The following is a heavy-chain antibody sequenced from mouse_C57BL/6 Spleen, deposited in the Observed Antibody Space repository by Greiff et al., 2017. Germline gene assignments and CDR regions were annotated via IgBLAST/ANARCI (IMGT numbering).Heavy chain of an antibody. J-gene: IGHJ2*01. CDR1: GFTFSDYG. D-gene: IGHD2-12*01. CDR3: ARGGLLYDY. CDR2: ISSGSSTI. Sequence: EVHLVESGGGLVKPGGSLKLSCAASGFTFSDYGMHWVRQAPEKGLAWVAYISSGSSTIYYADTVKGRFTISRDNAKNTLFLQMTSLRSEDTAMYYCARGGLLYDYWGQGTTLTVSS. V-gene: IGHV5-17*01.